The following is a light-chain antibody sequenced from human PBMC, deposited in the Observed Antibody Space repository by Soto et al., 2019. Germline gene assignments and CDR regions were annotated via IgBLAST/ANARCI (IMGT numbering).Light chain of an antibody. Sequence: IQLPQSPSSRSSSVGDRVTITFRASQDIAIYLAWFQQKPGRVPKLLIYAASSLQSGVPSRFSGSGSGTDFTLTISSLQPEDFATYYCQQANSFPLTFGGGTKVDI. J-gene: IGKJ4*01. CDR2: AAS. CDR3: QQANSFPLT. V-gene: IGKV1-12*01. CDR1: QDIAIY.